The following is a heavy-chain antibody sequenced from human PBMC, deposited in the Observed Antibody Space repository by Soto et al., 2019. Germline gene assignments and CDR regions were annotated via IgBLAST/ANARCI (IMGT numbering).Heavy chain of an antibody. CDR2: LWRDGSKV. V-gene: IGHV3-33*01. CDR3: ARDGTGWTGGGH. Sequence: GGSLRLSCAASGFTFSDYDMHWVRQAPGKRLERVAVLWRDGSKVYYADSVKGRFTISRDNSKNTLYLEMNSLRVEDTAVYYCARDGTGWTGGGHWGQGTLVTVSS. D-gene: IGHD6-19*01. CDR1: GFTFSDYD. J-gene: IGHJ4*02.